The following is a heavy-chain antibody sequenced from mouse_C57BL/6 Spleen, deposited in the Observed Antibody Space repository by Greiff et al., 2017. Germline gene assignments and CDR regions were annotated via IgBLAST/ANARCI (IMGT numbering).Heavy chain of an antibody. CDR2: IWSGGST. D-gene: IGHD1-1*01. V-gene: IGHV2-2*01. CDR1: GFSLTSYG. J-gene: IGHJ4*01. CDR3: ARGITTVVASGYYAMDY. Sequence: VKLLESGPGLVQPSQSLSITCTVSGFSLTSYGVHWVRQSPGKGLEGLGVIWSGGSTDYNAAFISRLSISKDNSKRQVFFKMNSLQADDTAIYYCARGITTVVASGYYAMDYWGQGTSVTVSS.